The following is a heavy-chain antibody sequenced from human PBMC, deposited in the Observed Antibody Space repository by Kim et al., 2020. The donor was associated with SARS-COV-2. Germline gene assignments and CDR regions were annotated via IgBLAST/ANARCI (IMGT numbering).Heavy chain of an antibody. J-gene: IGHJ4*02. CDR3: AKDGEWLRILDY. D-gene: IGHD5-12*01. CDR1: GFTFSSYG. CDR2: ISYDGSNK. Sequence: GGSLRLSCAASGFTFSSYGMHWVRQAPGKGLEWVAVISYDGSNKYYADSVKGRFTISRDNSKNTLYLQMNSLRAEDTAVYYCAKDGEWLRILDYWGQGTLVTVSS. V-gene: IGHV3-30*18.